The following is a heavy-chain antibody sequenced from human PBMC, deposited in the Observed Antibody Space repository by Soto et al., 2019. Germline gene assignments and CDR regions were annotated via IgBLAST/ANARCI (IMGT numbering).Heavy chain of an antibody. CDR3: AHDVIGAYGMDV. J-gene: IGHJ6*02. CDR2: IYWDDDK. Sequence: QITLKESGPTLVKPTQTLTLTCSFSGFSLSTSGVGVGWIRQPPGKALEWLALIYWDDDKRYSPSLKSRLTITKDTSKNQVFLIMTNMDPVDTATYYCAHDVIGAYGMDVWGQGTTVTVSS. V-gene: IGHV2-5*02. D-gene: IGHD3-22*01. CDR1: GFSLSTSGVG.